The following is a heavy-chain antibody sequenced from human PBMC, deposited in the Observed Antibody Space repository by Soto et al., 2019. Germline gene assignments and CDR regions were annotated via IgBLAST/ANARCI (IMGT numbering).Heavy chain of an antibody. CDR3: ARGVGATTGREEY. D-gene: IGHD1-26*01. CDR1: GFTFSSYS. J-gene: IGHJ4*02. CDR2: ISSSSSYI. Sequence: EVQLVESGGGLVKPGGSLRLSCAASGFTFSSYSMNWVRQAPGKGLEWVSSISSSSSYIYYADSVKGRFTISRDNAKNSLYLQMNSLRAEDTAVYYCARGVGATTGREEYWGQGTLVTVSS. V-gene: IGHV3-21*01.